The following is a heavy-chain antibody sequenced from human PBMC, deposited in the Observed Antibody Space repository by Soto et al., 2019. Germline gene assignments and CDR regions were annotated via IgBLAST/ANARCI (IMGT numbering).Heavy chain of an antibody. CDR2: INPNSGGT. J-gene: IGHJ6*02. V-gene: IGHV1-2*02. D-gene: IGHD5-12*01. Sequence: VASVKVSCKASGYTFTGYYMHWVRQAPGQGLEWMGWINPNSGGTNYAQKFQGRVTMTRDTSISTAYMELSRLRSDDTAVYYCARDREMATSHYYYYGMDVWGQGTTVTVSS. CDR1: GYTFTGYY. CDR3: ARDREMATSHYYYYGMDV.